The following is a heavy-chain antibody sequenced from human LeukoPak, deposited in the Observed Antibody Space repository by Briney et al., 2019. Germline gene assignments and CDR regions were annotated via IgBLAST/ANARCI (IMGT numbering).Heavy chain of an antibody. J-gene: IGHJ4*02. CDR2: VSGSGGRRT. D-gene: IGHD4-17*01. CDR1: GFTFDNYA. V-gene: IGHV3-23*01. CDR3: ARAHPGGATVTTLAY. Sequence: GGSLRLSCAASGFTFDNYAMSWVRQAPGKGLEWVSTVSGSGGRRTYYADSVKGRFTISRDNSKNTLYLQMNSLRAEDTAVYYCARAHPGGATVTTLAYWGQGTLVTVSS.